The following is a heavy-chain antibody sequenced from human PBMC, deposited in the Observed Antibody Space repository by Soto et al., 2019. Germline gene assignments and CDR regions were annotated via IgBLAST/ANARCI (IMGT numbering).Heavy chain of an antibody. CDR2: TYYRARFFS. CDR3: VRDRYSSSGWFDP. Sequence: SQTLSLTCAITGDSVSRYSAAWNWIRQSPSGGLEWLGRTYYRARFFSDYAKSVKSRIIINPDTSKNQFSLQLKSVTPEDTAVYYCVRDRYSSSGWFDPWGQGTPVTVSS. J-gene: IGHJ5*02. V-gene: IGHV6-1*01. CDR1: GDSVSRYSAA. D-gene: IGHD3-10*01.